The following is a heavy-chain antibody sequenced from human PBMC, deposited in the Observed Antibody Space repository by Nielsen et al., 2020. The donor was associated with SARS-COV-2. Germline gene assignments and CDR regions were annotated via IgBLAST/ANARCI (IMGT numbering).Heavy chain of an antibody. V-gene: IGHV3-15*01. Sequence: GDSLTISCVVSGSTLCNAWMSWVRQAPGKGLGWVGRIKSRPDGGTTDFAAPVQDRFTISRDHSKNTLYLQMNSLKTEDTAFYYCTTDPAPRGFGYWGQGTLVTVAS. CDR2: IKSRPDGGTT. J-gene: IGHJ4*02. D-gene: IGHD3-10*01. CDR1: GSTLCNAW. CDR3: TTDPAPRGFGY.